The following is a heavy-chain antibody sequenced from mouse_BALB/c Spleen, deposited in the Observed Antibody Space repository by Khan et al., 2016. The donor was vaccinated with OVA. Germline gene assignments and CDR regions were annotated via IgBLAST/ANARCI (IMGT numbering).Heavy chain of an antibody. V-gene: IGHV1-34*01. D-gene: IGHD2-2*01. Sequence: EVQLQQSGPELMKPGASVKISCKASGYSFTTYYIHWVMQSHGTSLEWIGYIDPFSGSTTYNQKFKGKATLTVAKSSSTAYIHLSNLTSEYSAVYYCTRHGFVAWFTYWGQGTLVTGSA. CDR3: TRHGFVAWFTY. CDR2: IDPFSGST. J-gene: IGHJ3*01. CDR1: GYSFTTYY.